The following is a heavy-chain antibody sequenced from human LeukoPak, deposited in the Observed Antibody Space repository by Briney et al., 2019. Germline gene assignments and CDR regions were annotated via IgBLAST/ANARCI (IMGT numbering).Heavy chain of an antibody. V-gene: IGHV4-31*03. Sequence: SETLSLTCTVSGGSISSGGYYWSWIRQHSGKGLEWIGYIYYSGSTYYNPSLKSRVTISVDTSKNQFSLKLSSLTAADTAVYYCARDCSSTSCQNYWYFGLWGRGTLVTVSS. CDR3: ARDCSSTSCQNYWYFGL. J-gene: IGHJ2*01. CDR2: IYYSGST. D-gene: IGHD2-2*01. CDR1: GGSISSGGYY.